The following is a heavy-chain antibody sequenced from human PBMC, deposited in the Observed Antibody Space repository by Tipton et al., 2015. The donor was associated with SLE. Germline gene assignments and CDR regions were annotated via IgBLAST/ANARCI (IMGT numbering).Heavy chain of an antibody. CDR3: AKDFDGYNGFDF. J-gene: IGHJ4*02. V-gene: IGHV3-9*01. Sequence: SLRLSCAASGFNIDEHAVHWVRQVPGKGLEWVCGINWTGDILGYADSVKGRFTVSRDYAENSVYLQMNSLRPEDTALYYCAKDFDGYNGFDFWGQGTLVTVSS. CDR2: INWTGDIL. CDR1: GFNIDEHA. D-gene: IGHD5-24*01.